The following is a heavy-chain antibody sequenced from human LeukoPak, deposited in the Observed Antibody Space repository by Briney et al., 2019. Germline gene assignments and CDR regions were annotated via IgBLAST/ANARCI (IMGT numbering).Heavy chain of an antibody. V-gene: IGHV1-18*01. CDR2: ISAYNGNT. J-gene: IGHJ4*02. D-gene: IGHD6-13*01. CDR1: GGTFSSYA. CDR3: ASSYSSSWYAAFDY. Sequence: ASVKVSCKASGGTFSSYAISWVRQAPGQGLEWMGWISAYNGNTNYAQKLQGRVTMTTDTSTSTAYMELRSLRSDDTAVYYCASSYSSSWYAAFDYWGQGTLVTVSS.